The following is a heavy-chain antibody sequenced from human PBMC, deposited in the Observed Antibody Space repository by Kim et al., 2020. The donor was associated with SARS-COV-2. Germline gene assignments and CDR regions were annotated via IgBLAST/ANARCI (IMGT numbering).Heavy chain of an antibody. CDR3: AKDAWLVHGDASYFDY. Sequence: GGSLRLSCAASGFTFSSYAMSWVRQAPGKGLEWVSAISGSGGSTYYADSVKGRFTISRDNSKNTLYMQMNSLRGEDSAVYYCAKDAWLVHGDASYFDYWGQGTLVTVSS. CDR1: GFTFSSYA. J-gene: IGHJ4*02. V-gene: IGHV3-23*01. CDR2: ISGSGGST. D-gene: IGHD6-19*01.